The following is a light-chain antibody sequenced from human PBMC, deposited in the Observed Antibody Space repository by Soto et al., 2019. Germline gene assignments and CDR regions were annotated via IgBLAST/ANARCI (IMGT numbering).Light chain of an antibody. CDR2: LGS. CDR1: QSLLHSNGNSY. Sequence: DIVMTQSPLSLPVTPGEPASISCRSSQSLLHSNGNSYLDWYLQNPGQSPQLLIYLGSNRASGVPDRFSGSGSGTDFTLKISRVEAEDVGVYYCMQALQAPLTFGGGTKVEIK. CDR3: MQALQAPLT. J-gene: IGKJ4*01. V-gene: IGKV2-28*01.